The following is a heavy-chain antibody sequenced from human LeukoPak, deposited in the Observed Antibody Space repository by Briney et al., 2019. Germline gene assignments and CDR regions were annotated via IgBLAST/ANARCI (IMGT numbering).Heavy chain of an antibody. CDR1: GYTFTGYY. CDR2: INPNSGGT. D-gene: IGHD1-20*01. CDR3: AFTWPITGTDY. J-gene: IGHJ4*02. V-gene: IGHV1-2*06. Sequence: ASVKVSCKASGYTFTGYYMHWVRQAPGQGLEWMGRINPNSGGTNYAQKFQGRVTMTRDTSISTAYMELSRLRSDDTAVYYCAFTWPITGTDYWRQGTLVTVSS.